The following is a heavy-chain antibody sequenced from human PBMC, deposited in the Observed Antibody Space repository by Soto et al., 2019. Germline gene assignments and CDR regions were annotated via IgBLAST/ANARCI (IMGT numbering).Heavy chain of an antibody. V-gene: IGHV1-2*04. Sequence: ASVKVSCKASGYSFTDYHIHWVRQAPGQGLEWLGRINPKSGGTSTAQKFQGWVTMTRDRSISTVYIELTRLRSDDTAVYFCARGHSTDCSNGVCSFFYNHEMDVWG. J-gene: IGHJ6*02. CDR1: GYSFTDYH. D-gene: IGHD2-8*01. CDR2: INPKSGGT. CDR3: ARGHSTDCSNGVCSFFYNHEMDV.